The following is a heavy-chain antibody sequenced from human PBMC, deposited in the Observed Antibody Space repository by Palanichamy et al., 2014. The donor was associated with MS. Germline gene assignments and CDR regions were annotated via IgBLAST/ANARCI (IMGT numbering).Heavy chain of an antibody. CDR2: IYYSGST. D-gene: IGHD6-19*01. V-gene: IGHV4-39*01. CDR3: ASADRLVAGTDWYFDL. Sequence: QLQLQESGPGLVKPSETLSLTCTVSGGSISSSSYYWGWIRQPPGKGLEWTGSIYYSGSTYYNPSLKSRVTISVDTSKNQFSLKLSSVTAADTAVYYCASADRLVAGTDWYFDLWGRGTLVTVSS. J-gene: IGHJ2*01. CDR1: GGSISSSSYY.